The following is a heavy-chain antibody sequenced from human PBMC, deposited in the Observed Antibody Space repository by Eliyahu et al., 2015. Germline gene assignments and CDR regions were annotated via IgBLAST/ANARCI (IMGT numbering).Heavy chain of an antibody. Sequence: QVQLQQWGAGLLKPSETLSLXCAVYGGSFSSYYWTWIRQPPGKGLEWIGEINHRGSTKYNPSLKSRVSISIDTSRNQFSLKVRSVTAADTAVYFCARGAGQLYNWFDPWGQGTLVTVSS. CDR3: ARGAGQLYNWFDP. D-gene: IGHD5-24*01. CDR1: GGSFSSYY. J-gene: IGHJ5*02. V-gene: IGHV4-34*02. CDR2: INHRGST.